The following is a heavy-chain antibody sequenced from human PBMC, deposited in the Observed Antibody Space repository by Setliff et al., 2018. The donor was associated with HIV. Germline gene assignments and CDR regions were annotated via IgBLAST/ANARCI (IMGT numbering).Heavy chain of an antibody. CDR2: INPEDHET. CDR1: GYRFTHYY. Sequence: ASVKVSCKASGYRFTHYYMHWVQQAPGKGLEWVGRINPEDHETVYAEKFQGRVTMTTDASTSTAYMELGSLTSDDTAFYYCASAGEMLTGKFYYWAQGTLVTVSS. D-gene: IGHD3-16*01. CDR3: ASAGEMLTGKFYY. J-gene: IGHJ4*02. V-gene: IGHV1-69-2*01.